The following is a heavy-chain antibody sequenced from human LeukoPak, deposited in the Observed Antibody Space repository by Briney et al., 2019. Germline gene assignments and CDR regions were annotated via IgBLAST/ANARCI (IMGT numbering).Heavy chain of an antibody. CDR3: ASFSGNYPNWFDP. V-gene: IGHV1-8*01. CDR1: GYTFTSYD. J-gene: IGHJ5*02. Sequence: ASVKVSCKASGYTFTSYDINWVRQATGQGLEWMGWMNPNSGNTGYAQKFQGRVTMTTDTSTSTAYMELRSLRSDDTAVYYCASFSGNYPNWFDPWGQGTLVTVSS. D-gene: IGHD1-26*01. CDR2: MNPNSGNT.